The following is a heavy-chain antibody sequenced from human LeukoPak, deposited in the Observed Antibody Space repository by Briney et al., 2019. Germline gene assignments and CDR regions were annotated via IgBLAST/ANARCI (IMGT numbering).Heavy chain of an antibody. J-gene: IGHJ6*03. CDR1: GGSISSYY. CDR3: RVAVAGTYIYYYYMDV. V-gene: IGHV4-4*07. CDR2: IYISGSGST. D-gene: IGHD6-19*01. Sequence: KPSETLSLTCTVSGGSISSYYWSWIRQPAGKGLEWIGRIYISGSGSTNYNPSLKSRVTMSVDTSKNQFSLKLSSVTAADTAVYYKRVAVAGTYIYYYYMDVWGNGTTVTISS.